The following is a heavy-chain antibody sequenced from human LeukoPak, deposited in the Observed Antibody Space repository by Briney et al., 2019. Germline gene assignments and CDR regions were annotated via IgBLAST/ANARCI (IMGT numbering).Heavy chain of an antibody. CDR3: AKDYEYNSNTWYFH. J-gene: IGHJ4*02. CDR1: GFTFNKFA. V-gene: IGHV3-23*01. CDR2: IIENGGET. D-gene: IGHD6-13*01. Sequence: GVSLRLSCAASGFTFNKFAMSWVRQAPGKGLEWVSGIIENGGETYYADSVRGRFTISRDNSKNTLYLQMNSLRAEDTAVYYCAKDYEYNSNTWYFHWGRGTLVSASS.